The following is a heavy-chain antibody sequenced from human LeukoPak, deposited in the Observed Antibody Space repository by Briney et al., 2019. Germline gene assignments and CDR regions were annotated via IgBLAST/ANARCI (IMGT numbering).Heavy chain of an antibody. CDR3: AKAFGSSWSLFHY. CDR1: GFTVRSNY. D-gene: IGHD6-13*01. CDR2: LSSTSSTI. Sequence: PGGSLRLSCVASGFTVRSNYVSWVRQAPGKGLEWVSYLSSTSSTIYSADSVKGRFTISRDNAKNSLYLQMNSLRAEDTATFYCAKAFGSSWSLFHYWGQGTLVTVSS. V-gene: IGHV3-48*04. J-gene: IGHJ4*02.